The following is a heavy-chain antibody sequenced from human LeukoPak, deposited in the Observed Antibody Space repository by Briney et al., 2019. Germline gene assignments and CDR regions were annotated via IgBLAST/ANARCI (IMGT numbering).Heavy chain of an antibody. D-gene: IGHD5-12*01. CDR2: TYYSGST. CDR1: GGSISSYY. J-gene: IGHJ3*02. CDR3: ARDVGYSGYGDDAFDI. V-gene: IGHV4-59*01. Sequence: PSETLSLTCTVSGGSISSYYWSWIRQSPGKGLEWIGYTYYSGSTNYNPSLKSRVTISVDTSKNQFSLKLSSVTAADTAVYYCARDVGYSGYGDDAFDIWGQGTMVTVSS.